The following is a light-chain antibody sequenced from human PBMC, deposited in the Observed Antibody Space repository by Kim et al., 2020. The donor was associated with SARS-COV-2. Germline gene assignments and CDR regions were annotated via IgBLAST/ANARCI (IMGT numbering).Light chain of an antibody. CDR2: AAS. V-gene: IGKV1-27*01. CDR1: QDIANS. CDR3: QKYNSAPWT. Sequence: ASVGDRVTITCRASQDIANSLAWYQQKPGKVPKVLIYAASTLQSGVPSRFSCSGSGTEFTLTIGSLQTEDVATHYCQKYNSAPWTFGPGTKVDIK. J-gene: IGKJ1*01.